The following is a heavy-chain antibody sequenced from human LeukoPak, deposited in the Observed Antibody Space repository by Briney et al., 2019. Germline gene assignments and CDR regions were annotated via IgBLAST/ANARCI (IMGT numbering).Heavy chain of an antibody. Sequence: PGGTLRLSCAASGFTFSSYWMHWVRQAPGKGLVWVSRINTDGSSTSYADSVKGRFTISRDNAKNTLYLQMNSLRAEDTAVYYCARRPSSSPLDYWGQGTPVTVSS. CDR2: INTDGSST. CDR1: GFTFSSYW. J-gene: IGHJ4*02. CDR3: ARRPSSSPLDY. V-gene: IGHV3-74*01. D-gene: IGHD2-2*01.